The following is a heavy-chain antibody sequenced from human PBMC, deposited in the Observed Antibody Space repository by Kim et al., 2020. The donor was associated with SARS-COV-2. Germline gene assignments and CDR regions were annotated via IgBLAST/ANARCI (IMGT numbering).Heavy chain of an antibody. J-gene: IGHJ4*02. Sequence: GGSLRLSCAASGFTFSSNWMHWVRQVPGKGLVWVSRINSDGSTTTYADSVKGRFTVSRDNAKNTLYLQMNSLRADDTAVYYCARGGGQLVAYGLDCWGQGTLITVSS. V-gene: IGHV3-74*01. CDR1: GFTFSSNW. CDR3: ARGGGQLVAYGLDC. D-gene: IGHD6-6*01. CDR2: INSDGSTT.